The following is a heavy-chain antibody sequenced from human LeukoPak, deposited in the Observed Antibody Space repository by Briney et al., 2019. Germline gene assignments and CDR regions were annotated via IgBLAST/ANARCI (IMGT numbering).Heavy chain of an antibody. CDR1: GITLSNYG. V-gene: IGHV3-23*01. Sequence: GSLRLSCAVSGITLSNYGMSWVRQAPGKGLEWVAGISDSGGRTNYADSVKGRFTISRDNPKNTLYLQMNSLRAEDTAVYFCAKRGVVIRVILVGFHEEAYYFDSWGQGALVTVSS. CDR2: ISDSGGRT. D-gene: IGHD3-22*01. J-gene: IGHJ4*02. CDR3: AKRGVVIRVILVGFHEEAYYFDS.